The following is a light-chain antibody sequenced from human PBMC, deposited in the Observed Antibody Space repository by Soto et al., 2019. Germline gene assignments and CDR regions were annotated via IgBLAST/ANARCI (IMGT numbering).Light chain of an antibody. V-gene: IGLV2-14*03. CDR1: SSDVGGYNY. CDR3: SSYTAITTTRV. Sequence: QSALTQPASVSGSPGQSITISCTGTSSDVGGYNYVSWYQQHPGKAPQLMIYDVSSRPSGVSHRFSGSKSGTTASLTISGLQAEDEASYFCSSYTAITTTRVFGGGTKLTVL. CDR2: DVS. J-gene: IGLJ2*01.